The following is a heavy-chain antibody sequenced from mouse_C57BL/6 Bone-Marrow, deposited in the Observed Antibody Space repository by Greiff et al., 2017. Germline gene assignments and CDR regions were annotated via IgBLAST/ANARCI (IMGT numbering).Heavy chain of an antibody. CDR1: GFTFSDYG. V-gene: IGHV5-17*01. D-gene: IGHD2-3*01. J-gene: IGHJ3*01. Sequence: EVQVVESGGGLVKPGGSLKLSCAASGFTFSDYGMHWVRQAPEQGLEWVAYISSGSSTIYYADTVKGRFTISRDNAKNTLFLQMTSLRSEDTAVYSCTKQGGWLGWFAYWGQGTLVTVSA. CDR3: TKQGGWLGWFAY. CDR2: ISSGSSTI.